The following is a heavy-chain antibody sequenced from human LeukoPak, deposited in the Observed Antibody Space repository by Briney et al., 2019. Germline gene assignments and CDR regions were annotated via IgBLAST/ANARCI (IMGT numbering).Heavy chain of an antibody. Sequence: GGSLRLSCAASGFTFSSYSMNWVRQAPGKGLEWVSSISSSSSYIYYADSVKGRFTISRDNAKNSLYLQMNSLRAEDTAMYYCASEYYYDSSGYYYVSSYFDYWGQGTLVTVSS. V-gene: IGHV3-21*01. CDR2: ISSSSSYI. D-gene: IGHD3-22*01. J-gene: IGHJ4*02. CDR1: GFTFSSYS. CDR3: ASEYYYDSSGYYYVSSYFDY.